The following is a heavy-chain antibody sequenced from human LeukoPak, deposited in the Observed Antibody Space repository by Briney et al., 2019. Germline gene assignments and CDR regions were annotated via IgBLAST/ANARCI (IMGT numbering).Heavy chain of an antibody. V-gene: IGHV3-30*02. J-gene: IGHJ4*02. CDR1: GFTFSRHG. Sequence: SGGSLRLSCAASGFTFSRHGMHWVRQAPGKGLEGVAFIRYDGSDKYYADSVKGRFTISRDNSKNTLYLQMNSLRAEDTAVYYCAKDKGRYDFWSGYYDYWGQGTLVTVSS. CDR3: AKDKGRYDFWSGYYDY. CDR2: IRYDGSDK. D-gene: IGHD3-3*01.